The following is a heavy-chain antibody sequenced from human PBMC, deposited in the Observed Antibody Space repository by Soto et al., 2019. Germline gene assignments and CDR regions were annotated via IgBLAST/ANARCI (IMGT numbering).Heavy chain of an antibody. CDR1: GGSFSGYY. D-gene: IGHD3-3*01. CDR2: INHSGST. J-gene: IGHJ6*04. CDR3: ARDARQKDFWSGYYYV. V-gene: IGHV4-34*01. Sequence: SETLSLTCAVYGGSFSGYYWSWIRQPPGTGLEWIGEINHSGSTNYNPSLKSRVTISVDTSKNQFSLKLSSVTAEDTAVYYCARDARQKDFWSGYYYVWGKGTTVTVSS.